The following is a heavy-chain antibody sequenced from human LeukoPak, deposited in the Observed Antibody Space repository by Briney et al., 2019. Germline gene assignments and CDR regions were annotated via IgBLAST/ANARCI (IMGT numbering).Heavy chain of an antibody. CDR3: AREGSRRGMDV. D-gene: IGHD6-6*01. Sequence: SGGSLRLSCAGSGFIFNNYAMHWVRQPPGKGLEWVSGISWNSGSIDYADSVKGRFTISRDNAKNSLYLQMNSLRAEDTAVYYCAREGSRRGMDVWGQGTTVTVSS. CDR2: ISWNSGSI. J-gene: IGHJ6*02. V-gene: IGHV3-9*01. CDR1: GFIFNNYA.